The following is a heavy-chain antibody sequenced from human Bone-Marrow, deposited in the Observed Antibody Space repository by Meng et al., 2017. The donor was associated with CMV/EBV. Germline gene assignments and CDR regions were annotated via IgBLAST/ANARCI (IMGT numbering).Heavy chain of an antibody. CDR1: GGSISSSSYY. V-gene: IGHV3-11*06. CDR2: ISSSSSYT. D-gene: IGHD4-11*01. J-gene: IGHJ4*02. CDR3: ARDLPHYSLDY. Sequence: GGSLRLSCTVSGGSISSSSYYWGWIRQPPGKGLEWVSYISSSSSYTSYTDSVKGRFTISRDNAKNSLYLQMNSLRAEDTAVYYCARDLPHYSLDYWGQGTLVTVSS.